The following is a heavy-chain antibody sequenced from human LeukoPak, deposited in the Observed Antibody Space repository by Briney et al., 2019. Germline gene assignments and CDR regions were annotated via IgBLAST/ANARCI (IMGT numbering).Heavy chain of an antibody. CDR3: ARDPYTGSMFDL. CDR2: IGHFTGDI. V-gene: IGHV3-21*01. D-gene: IGHD1-1*01. CDR1: GFTFSSYE. J-gene: IGHJ5*02. Sequence: GGSLRLSCAASGFTFSSYEMNWVRQAPGRGLEWVAFIGHFTGDIFYGDSVKGRFNISRDDAKASVYLEMNTLRVDDTAVYFCARDPYTGSMFDLWGHGTLVTVSS.